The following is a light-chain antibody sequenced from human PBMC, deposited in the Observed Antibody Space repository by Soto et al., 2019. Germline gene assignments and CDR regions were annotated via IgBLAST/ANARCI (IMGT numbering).Light chain of an antibody. CDR3: QQRSXWPIT. CDR2: DAS. CDR1: QSVSSY. J-gene: IGKJ5*01. Sequence: EIVLTQSPATLSLSPGERATLSCRASQSVSSYLAWYQQKPGQAPRLLIYDASNRATGIPARFSGSGSGTDFXXTISSLEPEDXAVYYCQQRSXWPIT. V-gene: IGKV3-11*01.